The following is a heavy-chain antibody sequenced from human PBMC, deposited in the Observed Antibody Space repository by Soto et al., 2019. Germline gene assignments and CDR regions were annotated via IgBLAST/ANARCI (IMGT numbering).Heavy chain of an antibody. Sequence: QLQLQESGSGLVKPSQTLSLTCAVSGGSISSGGYSWSWIRQPPGKGLEWIGYIYHSGSNYYNPSLNSRVTLSVDRSKNQFSLKLSSVTAADTAVYYCARVSGGYSYGFDYWGQGTLVTVSS. CDR3: ARVSGGYSYGFDY. CDR2: IYHSGSN. D-gene: IGHD5-18*01. V-gene: IGHV4-30-2*01. CDR1: GGSISSGGYS. J-gene: IGHJ4*02.